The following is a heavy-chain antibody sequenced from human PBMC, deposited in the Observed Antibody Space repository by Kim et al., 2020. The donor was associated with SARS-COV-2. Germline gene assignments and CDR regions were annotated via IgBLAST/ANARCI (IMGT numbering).Heavy chain of an antibody. V-gene: IGHV3-7*01. CDR3: ARYYNSGSSMGY. Sequence: GGSLRLSCAASGFTFSNYVMIWVRQAPGKGLQWVANIKQSGSEKYYLDSVKGRFTISRDNAKNSLFLQMNNLRAEYTAIYYCARYYNSGSSMGYWGQGTLVTVSS. CDR1: GFTFSNYV. J-gene: IGHJ4*02. D-gene: IGHD3-10*01. CDR2: IKQSGSEK.